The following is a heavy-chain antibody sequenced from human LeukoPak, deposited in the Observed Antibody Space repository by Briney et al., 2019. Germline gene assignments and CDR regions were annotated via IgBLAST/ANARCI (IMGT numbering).Heavy chain of an antibody. D-gene: IGHD2/OR15-2a*01. J-gene: IGHJ6*03. V-gene: IGHV4-39*07. CDR1: GGSISSSHYY. Sequence: SETLSLTCTVSGGSISSSHYYWGWIRQPPGKGLEWIGNIYYSGSTNYNPSLKSRVTISVDTSENHFSLKLSSVTAADTAVYYCARDAFFYYYFLDVWGKGTTVTVSS. CDR3: ARDAFFYYYFLDV. CDR2: IYYSGST.